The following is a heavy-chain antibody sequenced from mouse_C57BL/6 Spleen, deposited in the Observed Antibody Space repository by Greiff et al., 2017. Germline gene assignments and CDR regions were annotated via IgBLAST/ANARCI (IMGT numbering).Heavy chain of an antibody. V-gene: IGHV1-74*01. J-gene: IGHJ4*01. Sequence: VQLQQPGAELVKPGASVKVSCEASGYTFTSYWMHWVKQRPGQGLEWIGRIHPSDSDTNYNQKFKGKATLTGDKSSSTDYMQRSSLTSEDSAVYYCAISGGVDYWGQGTSVTVSA. CDR2: IHPSDSDT. CDR3: AISGGVDY. CDR1: GYTFTSYW.